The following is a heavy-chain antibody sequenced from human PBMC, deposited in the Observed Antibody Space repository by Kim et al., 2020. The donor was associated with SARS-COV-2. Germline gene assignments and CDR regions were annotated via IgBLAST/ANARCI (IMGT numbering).Heavy chain of an antibody. D-gene: IGHD5-18*01. J-gene: IGHJ4*02. V-gene: IGHV3-11*01. CDR3: ARDGRLYPNVDTAMVTGY. CDR1: GFTFSDYY. Sequence: GGSLRLSCAASGFTFSDYYMSWIRQAPGKGLEWVSYISSSGSTIYYADSVKGRFTISRDNAKNSLYLQMNSLRAEDTAVYYCARDGRLYPNVDTAMVTGYWGQGTLVTVSS. CDR2: ISSSGSTI.